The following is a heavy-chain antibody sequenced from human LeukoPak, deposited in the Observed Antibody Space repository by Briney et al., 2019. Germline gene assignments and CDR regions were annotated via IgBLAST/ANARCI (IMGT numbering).Heavy chain of an antibody. Sequence: SETLSLTCTVDGGSLSGYYWSWIRQPPGKGLEWIGYIYYSGSTNYNPSLKSRVTISVDTSKNQFSLRLSSVTAADTAVYYCARSPRGGTKTYFDYWGQGTLVTVSP. CDR3: ARSPRGGTKTYFDY. CDR1: GGSLSGYY. J-gene: IGHJ4*02. D-gene: IGHD1-14*01. V-gene: IGHV4-59*01. CDR2: IYYSGST.